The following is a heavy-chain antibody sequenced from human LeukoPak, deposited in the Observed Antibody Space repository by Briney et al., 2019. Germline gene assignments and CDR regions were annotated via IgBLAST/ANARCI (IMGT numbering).Heavy chain of an antibody. CDR2: INHSGST. Sequence: SETLSLTCTVSGGSISSSSYYWSWIRQPPGKGLEWIGEINHSGSTNYNPSLKSRVTISVDTSKNQFSLKLSSVTAADTAVYYCARGQYLYGSGSYYKSWFDPWGQGTLVTVSS. D-gene: IGHD3-10*01. J-gene: IGHJ5*02. V-gene: IGHV4-39*07. CDR3: ARGQYLYGSGSYYKSWFDP. CDR1: GGSISSSSYY.